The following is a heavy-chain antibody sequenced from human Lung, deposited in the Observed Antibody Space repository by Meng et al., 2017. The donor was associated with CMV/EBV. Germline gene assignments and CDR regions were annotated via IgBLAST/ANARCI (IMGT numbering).Heavy chain of an antibody. CDR1: GFTVTDHY. Sequence: SCAASGFTVTDHYMNWFRQAPGKGLEWVSYISKGGPTLYYADSVKGRFTISRDNAKNSLYLQMESLRAEDTAEYYCGGTDGRGMDVWGQGTTVTVSS. J-gene: IGHJ6*02. CDR3: GGTDGRGMDV. D-gene: IGHD2-8*01. CDR2: ISKGGPTL. V-gene: IGHV3-11*01.